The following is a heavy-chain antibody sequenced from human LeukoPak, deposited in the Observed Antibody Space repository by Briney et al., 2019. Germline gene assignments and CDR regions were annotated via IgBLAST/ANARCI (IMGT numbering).Heavy chain of an antibody. V-gene: IGHV3-66*02. CDR3: ARDSSTDAFDI. D-gene: IGHD2-15*01. Sequence: GGSLRLSCAASGFTVSRNHMNWVRQAPGKGLEWVSVIYSGGTTYYADTAKGRFTISRDSSKNTLYLQINGLRTEDTAVYYCARDSSTDAFDIWGQGTMVTVSS. CDR2: IYSGGTT. J-gene: IGHJ3*02. CDR1: GFTVSRNH.